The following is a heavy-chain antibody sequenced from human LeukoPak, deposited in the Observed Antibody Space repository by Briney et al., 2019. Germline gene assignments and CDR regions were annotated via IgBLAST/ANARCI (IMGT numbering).Heavy chain of an antibody. CDR1: GYSISSSSYY. Sequence: SETLSLTCTVSGYSISSSSYYWGWIRQPPGKGLEWIGSIYYSGSTYYNPSLKSRVTISVDTSKNQFSLKLSSVTAADTAVYYCARHMQYSSSWWPRGSQVEGDYWGQGTLVTVSS. V-gene: IGHV4-39*01. D-gene: IGHD6-13*01. CDR3: ARHMQYSSSWWPRGSQVEGDY. J-gene: IGHJ4*02. CDR2: IYYSGST.